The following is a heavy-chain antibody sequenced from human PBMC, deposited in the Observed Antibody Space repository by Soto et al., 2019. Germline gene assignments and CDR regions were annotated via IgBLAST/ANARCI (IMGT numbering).Heavy chain of an antibody. Sequence: QVQLVQSGAEVKKPGASVKVSCKASGYTFTGYYMHWVRQAPGQGLEWMGWINPNSGGTNYAQKFQGRVTMTGDTSISTAYMELSRLRSDDTAVYYCARAPIGITHGYLFGYWGQGTLVTVSS. CDR2: INPNSGGT. CDR3: ARAPIGITHGYLFGY. V-gene: IGHV1-2*02. D-gene: IGHD3-10*01. J-gene: IGHJ4*02. CDR1: GYTFTGYY.